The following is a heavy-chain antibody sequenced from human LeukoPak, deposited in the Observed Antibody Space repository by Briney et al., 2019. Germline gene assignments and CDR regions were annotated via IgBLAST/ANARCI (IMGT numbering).Heavy chain of an antibody. J-gene: IGHJ3*02. CDR1: GFSISSYY. CDR2: IYYSGST. V-gene: IGHV4-59*01. CDR3: TTGNAFDI. D-gene: IGHD4-17*01. Sequence: PSETLSFTCTGSGFSISSYYWSWLRQPPGKGLEWLGYIYYSGSTNYNPSLKSRVTISVDTSKNQFSLKLSSVTAADTAVYYCTTGNAFDIWGQGTMVTVSS.